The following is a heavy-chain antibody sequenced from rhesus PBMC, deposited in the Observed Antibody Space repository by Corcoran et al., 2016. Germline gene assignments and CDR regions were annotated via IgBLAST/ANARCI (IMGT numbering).Heavy chain of an antibody. J-gene: IGHJ4*01. V-gene: IGHV4-127*01. CDR1: DDSISRGFG. CDR3: GGRAAAGPFFDY. Sequence: QVQLQESGPGLVKPSETLSLTCAVSDDSISRGFGWSWIRQPPGKGLEWCGYIGGSSGPTTYNPSLKCRVIISKGTSKNQISLKVISVTAADTAVYCCGGRAAAGPFFDYWGQGVLVTVSS. CDR2: IGGSSGPT. D-gene: IGHD6S26*01.